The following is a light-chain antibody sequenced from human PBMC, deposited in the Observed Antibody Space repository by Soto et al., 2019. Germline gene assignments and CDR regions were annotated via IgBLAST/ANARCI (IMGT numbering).Light chain of an antibody. CDR3: QQSAT. CDR1: QSVSSSY. V-gene: IGKV3-20*01. Sequence: LTQSPGLLSLYPRASPTLSRRASQSVSSSYLAWYQQKPGQAPRLLIYGASSRATGIPDRFSGSGSGTDFTLTISRLEPEDFAVYYCQQSATFGPGTKVDI. J-gene: IGKJ3*01. CDR2: GAS.